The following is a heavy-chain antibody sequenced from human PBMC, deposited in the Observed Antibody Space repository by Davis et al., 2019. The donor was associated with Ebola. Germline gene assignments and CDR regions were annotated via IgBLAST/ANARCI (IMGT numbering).Heavy chain of an antibody. CDR2: INPISGDT. CDR3: ARGPLWFGELLTSYFDL. D-gene: IGHD3-10*01. J-gene: IGHJ2*01. V-gene: IGHV1-2*02. Sequence: ASVKVSCKASGYTLTDYQMHWVRQAPGQGLEWMGGINPISGDTNYAEKFQGRVTMTRNTSISTAYMELSSLRSEDTAVYYCARGPLWFGELLTSYFDLWGRGTLVTVSS. CDR1: GYTLTDYQ.